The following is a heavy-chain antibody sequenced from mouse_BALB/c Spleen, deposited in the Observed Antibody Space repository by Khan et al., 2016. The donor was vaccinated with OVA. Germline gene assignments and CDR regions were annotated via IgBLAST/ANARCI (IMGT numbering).Heavy chain of an antibody. CDR1: GYPLTSYW. J-gene: IGHJ3*01. Sequence: VQLQESGAELVKPGASVKLSCKASGYPLTSYWLHWVKQRPGQGLEWIGEIDPSDIYTNYNQKFKGKATVTVDKSSSTTYMQLSSLTSEDSAVYYCERSFHYGSSTWFAYWGQGTLVTVSA. CDR3: ERSFHYGSSTWFAY. D-gene: IGHD1-1*01. V-gene: IGHV1-69*02. CDR2: IDPSDIYT.